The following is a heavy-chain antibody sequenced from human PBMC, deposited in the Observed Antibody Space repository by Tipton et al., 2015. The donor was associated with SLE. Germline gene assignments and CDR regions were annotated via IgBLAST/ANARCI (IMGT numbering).Heavy chain of an antibody. V-gene: IGHV3-33*01. CDR2: TWYDGSVQ. D-gene: IGHD4-23*01. CDR3: ARDSCVGGRASEGEPRGMDV. Sequence: SLRLSCSASGFTFSNFGMHWVRQAPGKGLEWVAITWYDGSVQKYADSVRGRCIISRGNSKNTLYLQMTSLRAEDAAVYYCARDSCVGGRASEGEPRGMDVWGQGTTVTVSS. CDR1: GFTFSNFG. J-gene: IGHJ6*02.